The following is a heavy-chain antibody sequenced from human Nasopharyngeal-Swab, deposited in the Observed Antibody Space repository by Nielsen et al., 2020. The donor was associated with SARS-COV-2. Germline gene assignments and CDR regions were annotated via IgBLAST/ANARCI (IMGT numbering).Heavy chain of an antibody. Sequence: GESLKISCAASGFTFSSYAISWVRQAPGKGLEWVSAISGSGGSTYYADSVKGRFTISRDNSKNTLYLQMNSLRAEDTAVYYCAKTLAPRGYFDYWGQGTLVTVSS. CDR2: ISGSGGST. CDR1: GFTFSSYA. V-gene: IGHV3-23*01. D-gene: IGHD3-10*01. CDR3: AKTLAPRGYFDY. J-gene: IGHJ4*02.